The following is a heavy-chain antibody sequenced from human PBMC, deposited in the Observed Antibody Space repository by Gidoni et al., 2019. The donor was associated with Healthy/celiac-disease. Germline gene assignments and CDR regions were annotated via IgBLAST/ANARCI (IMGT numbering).Heavy chain of an antibody. CDR2: IDPSDSHT. J-gene: IGHJ4*02. CDR3: ARSLDFAPGY. V-gene: IGHV5-10-1*03. CDR1: GYSFTSYW. Sequence: EVQLVQSGAEVKKPGESLRISCKGSGYSFTSYWISWVRQMPGTGLEWMGRIDPSDSHTNDSPSFQGHVTISTDKSISTAYLQWSSLKASDTAMYYCARSLDFAPGYWGQGTLVTVSS.